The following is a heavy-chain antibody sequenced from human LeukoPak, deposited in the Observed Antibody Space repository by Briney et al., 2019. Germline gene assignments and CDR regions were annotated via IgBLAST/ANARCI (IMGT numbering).Heavy chain of an antibody. V-gene: IGHV4-61*02. J-gene: IGHJ5*02. Sequence: SQTLSLTCTVSGGSISSGSYYWSWIRQPAGKGLEWIGRIYTSGSTNYNPSLKSRVTISVDTSKNQFSLKLSSVTAADTAMYYCAREAYDVLTSDWFDPWGQGTLVTVSS. D-gene: IGHD3-9*01. CDR1: GGSISSGSYY. CDR3: AREAYDVLTSDWFDP. CDR2: IYTSGST.